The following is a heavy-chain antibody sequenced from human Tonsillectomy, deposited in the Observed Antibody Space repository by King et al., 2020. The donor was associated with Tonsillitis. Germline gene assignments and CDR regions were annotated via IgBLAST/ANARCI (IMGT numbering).Heavy chain of an antibody. CDR1: GYSFTSYW. Sequence: VQLVESGAEVKKPGESLRISCKGSGYSFTSYWITWVRQMPGKGREWVGRIDPSASYSDYSPSFQGHVTISADNSISTAYLQWSSLKASDTAMYYCARLSYSGSGGYYYYMDVWGKGTTVTVSS. V-gene: IGHV5-10-1*03. CDR2: IDPSASYS. CDR3: ARLSYSGSGGYYYYMDV. D-gene: IGHD3-10*01. J-gene: IGHJ6*03.